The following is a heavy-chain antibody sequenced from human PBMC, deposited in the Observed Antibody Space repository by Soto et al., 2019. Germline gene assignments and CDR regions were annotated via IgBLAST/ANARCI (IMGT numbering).Heavy chain of an antibody. D-gene: IGHD6-19*01. CDR2: IKQDGSEK. CDR1: GFTFSSYW. J-gene: IGHJ2*01. CDR3: ARDQHSSGLWYFDL. Sequence: EVQLVESGGGLVQPGGSLRLSCAASGFTFSSYWMSWVRQAPGKGLEWVANIKQDGSEKYYVDSVKGRFTISRDNAKNSLYLQKNRLRAEDTAVYYCARDQHSSGLWYFDLWGRGTLVTVSS. V-gene: IGHV3-7*01.